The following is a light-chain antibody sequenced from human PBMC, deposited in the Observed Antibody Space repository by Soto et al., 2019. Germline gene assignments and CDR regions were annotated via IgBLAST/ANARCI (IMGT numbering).Light chain of an antibody. CDR1: QSFRGL. CDR2: DAY. Sequence: TVFGQSPKTLSLSPVERAPPSSRASQSFRGLLAWYQQKPGQAPRLLIYDAYNRATGIPPRFSGSGSGTDFTLTISSLEPEDSAVYYCQQRHMWPITFGQGTRLEI. V-gene: IGKV3-11*01. CDR3: QQRHMWPIT. J-gene: IGKJ5*01.